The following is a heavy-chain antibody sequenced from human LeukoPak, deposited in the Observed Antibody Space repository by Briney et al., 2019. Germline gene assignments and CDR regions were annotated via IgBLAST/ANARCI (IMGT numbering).Heavy chain of an antibody. Sequence: QPGGSLRLSRAASGFTFSSYSMNWVRQAPGKGLEWVSYISSSSSTIYYADSVKGRFTISRDNAKNSLYLQMNSLRAEDTAVYYCARDGVAAARVYWFDPWGQGTLVTVSS. CDR2: ISSSSSTI. D-gene: IGHD6-13*01. J-gene: IGHJ5*02. CDR3: ARDGVAAARVYWFDP. CDR1: GFTFSSYS. V-gene: IGHV3-48*01.